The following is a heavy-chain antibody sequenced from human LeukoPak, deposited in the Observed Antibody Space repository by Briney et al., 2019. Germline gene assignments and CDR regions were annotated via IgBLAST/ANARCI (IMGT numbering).Heavy chain of an antibody. D-gene: IGHD4/OR15-4a*01. Sequence: SETLSLTCAVSGGSISSGGYSWSWIRQPPGKGLEWIGYIYHSGSTYYNPSLKSRVTISVDRSKNQFSLKLSSVTAADTAVYYCARVYGGYVGYWGQGTLVTVSS. CDR3: ARVYGGYVGY. CDR2: IYHSGST. V-gene: IGHV4-30-2*01. J-gene: IGHJ4*02. CDR1: GGSISSGGYS.